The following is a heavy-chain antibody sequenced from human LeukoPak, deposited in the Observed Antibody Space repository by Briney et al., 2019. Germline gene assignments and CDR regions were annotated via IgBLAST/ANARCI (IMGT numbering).Heavy chain of an antibody. V-gene: IGHV4-39*07. Sequence: SETLSLTCTVSGGSISSSSYYWGWIRQPPGKGLEWIGSIYHSGSTYYNPSLKSRVTISVDTSKNQFSLKLSSVTAADTAVYYCARVRTVAEYYFDYWGQGTLVTVSS. CDR1: GGSISSSSYY. D-gene: IGHD6-19*01. CDR3: ARVRTVAEYYFDY. J-gene: IGHJ4*02. CDR2: IYHSGST.